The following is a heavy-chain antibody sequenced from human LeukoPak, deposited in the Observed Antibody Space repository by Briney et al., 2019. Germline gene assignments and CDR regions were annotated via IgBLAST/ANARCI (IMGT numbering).Heavy chain of an antibody. Sequence: GGSLRLSCAASGFTFSSYDMHWVRQAPGKGLVWVSRINSDGSSTTYADSVKGRFTISRDNAKNTLYLQMNSLRAEDTAVYYCARDGVEFYNWFDPWGQGTLVTVSS. CDR3: ARDGVEFYNWFDP. J-gene: IGHJ5*02. CDR2: INSDGSST. D-gene: IGHD2-21*01. CDR1: GFTFSSYD. V-gene: IGHV3-74*01.